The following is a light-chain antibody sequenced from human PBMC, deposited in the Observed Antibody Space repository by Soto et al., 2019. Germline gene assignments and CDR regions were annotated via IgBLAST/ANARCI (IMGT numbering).Light chain of an antibody. CDR3: SSYTSNTTVV. Sequence: QSALTQPASVSGSPGPSITISCTGTSSDVGRYNYVSWYQQHPGKAPKLMIYGVSNRPSGVSNRFSGSKSGNTASLTISGLQAEDESDYYCSSYTSNTTVVFGGGTKVTVL. CDR1: SSDVGRYNY. V-gene: IGLV2-14*03. CDR2: GVS. J-gene: IGLJ2*01.